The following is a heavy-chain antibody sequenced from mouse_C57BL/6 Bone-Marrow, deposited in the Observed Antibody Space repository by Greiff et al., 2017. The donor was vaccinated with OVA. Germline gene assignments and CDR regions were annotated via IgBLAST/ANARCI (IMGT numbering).Heavy chain of an antibody. CDR3: ALFIATEVAEGPDY. J-gene: IGHJ2*01. Sequence: EVQLQQSGPELVKPGASVKISCKASGYTFTDYYMNWVKQSHGKSLEWIGDINPKNGGTSYNQKFKGKATLTVDKSSSTAYMELRSLTSEDSAVYYCALFIATEVAEGPDYWGQGTTLTVSS. V-gene: IGHV1-26*01. D-gene: IGHD1-1*01. CDR2: INPKNGGT. CDR1: GYTFTDYY.